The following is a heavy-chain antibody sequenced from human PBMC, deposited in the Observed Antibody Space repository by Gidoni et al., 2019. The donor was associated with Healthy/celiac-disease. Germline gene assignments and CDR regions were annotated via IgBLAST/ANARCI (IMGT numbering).Heavy chain of an antibody. CDR2: IWYDGSNK. Sequence: QVQLVESGGGVVQPGRSLRLSCAASGLTFSSYGMHWVRQAPGKGLEWVAVIWYDGSNKYYADSVKGRFTISRDNSKNTLYLQMNSLRAEDTAVYYCARDPGYCSGGSCYSYYMDVWGKGTTVTVSS. CDR3: ARDPGYCSGGSCYSYYMDV. V-gene: IGHV3-33*01. CDR1: GLTFSSYG. J-gene: IGHJ6*03. D-gene: IGHD2-15*01.